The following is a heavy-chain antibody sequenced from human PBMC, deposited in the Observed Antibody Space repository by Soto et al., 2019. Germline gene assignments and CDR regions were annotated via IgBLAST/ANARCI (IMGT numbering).Heavy chain of an antibody. D-gene: IGHD3-16*01. CDR2: ISYDGSNK. J-gene: IGHJ4*02. V-gene: IGHV3-30*18. CDR1: GFTCSSYG. CDR3: AKGALDAAPGGYFDY. Sequence: GGSLRLSGAASGFTCSSYGMHWVRQAPGKGLEWVAVISYDGSNKYYADSVKGRFTIPRDNSKNTLYLQMNSLRAEDTAVYYCAKGALDAAPGGYFDYWGQGTLVTVSS.